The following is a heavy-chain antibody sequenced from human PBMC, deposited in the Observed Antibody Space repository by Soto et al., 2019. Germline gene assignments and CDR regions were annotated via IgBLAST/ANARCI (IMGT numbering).Heavy chain of an antibody. CDR3: ARAEDGAFDI. J-gene: IGHJ3*02. V-gene: IGHV4-34*01. CDR1: GGSFSGYY. Sequence: SETLSLTCAVYGGSFSGYYWSWIRQPPGKGLEWIGEINHSGSTNYNPSLKSRVTISVDTSKNQFSLKLSSVTAADTAVYYCARAEDGAFDIWGQGTMVTV. CDR2: INHSGST. D-gene: IGHD2-15*01.